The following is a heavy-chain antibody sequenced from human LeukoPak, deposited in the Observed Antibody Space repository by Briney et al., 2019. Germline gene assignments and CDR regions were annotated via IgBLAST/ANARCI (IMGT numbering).Heavy chain of an antibody. CDR1: AYAFTKYG. D-gene: IGHD3-9*01. CDR3: QKTAYDMLTGYFQPNWFDP. J-gene: IGHJ5*02. V-gene: IGHV1-18*01. CDR2: ISGYNGNT. Sequence: ASVKVSCRPSAYAFTKYGISWVRQAPGQGLEWMGWISGYNGNTKKAQKFQGRVIMTTDTSTSTAYMELRSLRSDDTAVFYCQKTAYDMLTGYFQPNWFDPWGQGTLVTVSS.